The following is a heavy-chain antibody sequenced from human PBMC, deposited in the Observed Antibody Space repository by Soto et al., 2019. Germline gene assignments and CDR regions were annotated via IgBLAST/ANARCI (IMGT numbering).Heavy chain of an antibody. J-gene: IGHJ4*02. CDR3: ARAYHLVPKF. Sequence: QAHLVQSGAEVRKPGASVRVSCKTSGYTFTHFDIHWVRQATGQGLEWVGWMNPDSGNSGFTQRFQGRVSMTRNASMSTAYMEIHSLTSADTAIYYCARAYHLVPKFWGQGTLVTVSS. V-gene: IGHV1-8*01. CDR2: MNPDSGNS. D-gene: IGHD2-15*01. CDR1: GYTFTHFD.